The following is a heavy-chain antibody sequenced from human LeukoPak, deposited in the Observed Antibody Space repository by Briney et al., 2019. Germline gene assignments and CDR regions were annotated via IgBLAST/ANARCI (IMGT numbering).Heavy chain of an antibody. CDR2: ISYDGSNK. Sequence: GGSLRLSCAASGFTFSSYAMHWVRQAPGEGLEWVAVISYDGSNKYYADSVKGRFTISRDNSKNTLYLQMNSLRAEDTAVYYCAKVSPSYYYYMDVWGKGTTVTISS. CDR1: GFTFSSYA. CDR3: AKVSPSYYYYMDV. J-gene: IGHJ6*03. V-gene: IGHV3-30*04.